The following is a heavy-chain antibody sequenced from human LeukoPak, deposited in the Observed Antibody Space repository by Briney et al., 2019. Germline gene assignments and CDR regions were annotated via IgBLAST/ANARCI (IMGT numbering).Heavy chain of an antibody. J-gene: IGHJ6*03. CDR1: GFTFSSYS. CDR2: ISGSSSYI. CDR3: AKNVREADWYYYYMDV. Sequence: SGGSLRLSCAASGFTFSSYSMNWVRQAPGKGLEWLSSISGSSSYIYYADSVKGRFTISRDNARNSLYLQMKSLRAEDTAVYYCAKNVREADWYYYYMDVWGKGTTVTVSS. V-gene: IGHV3-21*01. D-gene: IGHD3-9*01.